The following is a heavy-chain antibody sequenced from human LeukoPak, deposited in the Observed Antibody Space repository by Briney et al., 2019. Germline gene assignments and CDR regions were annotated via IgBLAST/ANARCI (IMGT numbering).Heavy chain of an antibody. Sequence: ASVKVSCKASGGTFISYACSWVRQAPGQGLEWMGGIIPIFGTANYAQKFQGRVTITADESTSTAYMELSSLRSEDTAVYYCARDPDYYDSSGYFDYWGQGTLVTVSS. CDR2: IIPIFGTA. D-gene: IGHD3-22*01. CDR1: GGTFISYA. J-gene: IGHJ4*02. CDR3: ARDPDYYDSSGYFDY. V-gene: IGHV1-69*13.